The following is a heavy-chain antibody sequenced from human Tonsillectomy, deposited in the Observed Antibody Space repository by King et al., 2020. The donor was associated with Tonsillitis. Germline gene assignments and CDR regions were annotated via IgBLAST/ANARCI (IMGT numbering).Heavy chain of an antibody. CDR1: GGSIKTHY. CDR3: ARRDAATNLDY. J-gene: IGHJ4*02. Sequence: QLQESGPGLVKPSETLSLTCTVSGGSIKTHYWSWIRQPPGKGLEWIGYIYHSGSTNYNPSLKSRATISVDTSKNQFSLKLNSVTAADTAVYYCARRDAATNLDYWGQGTLVTVSS. D-gene: IGHD2-15*01. CDR2: IYHSGST. V-gene: IGHV4-59*11.